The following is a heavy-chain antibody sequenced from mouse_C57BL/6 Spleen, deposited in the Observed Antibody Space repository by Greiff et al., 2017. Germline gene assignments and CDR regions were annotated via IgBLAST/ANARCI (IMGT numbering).Heavy chain of an antibody. CDR1: GFNIKNTY. D-gene: IGHD1-1*01. Sequence: EVQLQQSVAELVRPGASVKLSCTASGFNIKNTYMPWVKQRPEQGLEWIGRIDPANGNTKYAPKFQGKATITADTSSNTAYLQLSSLTSEDTAIYYCARSDYYGSRVYFDYWGQGTTLTVSS. CDR3: ARSDYYGSRVYFDY. CDR2: IDPANGNT. V-gene: IGHV14-3*01. J-gene: IGHJ2*01.